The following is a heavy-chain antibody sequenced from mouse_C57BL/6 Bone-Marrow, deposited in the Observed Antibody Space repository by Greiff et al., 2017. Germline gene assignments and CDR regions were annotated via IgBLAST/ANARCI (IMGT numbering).Heavy chain of an antibody. J-gene: IGHJ1*03. D-gene: IGHD1-1*01. CDR3: ARRATGNSDVGWLFDV. V-gene: IGHV1-81*01. CDR2: IYPRSGNT. Sequence: QVHVKQSGAELVRPGASVKLSCKASGYTFTSYGISWVKQRPGQGLEWIGEIYPRSGNTYYNEKFKGKATLTADKSSSTAYMELRSLTSEDSAVYCCARRATGNSDVGWLFDVWGTGTTVTVSS. CDR1: GYTFTSYG.